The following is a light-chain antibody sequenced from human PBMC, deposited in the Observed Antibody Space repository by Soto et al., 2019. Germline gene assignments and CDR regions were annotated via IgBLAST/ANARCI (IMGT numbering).Light chain of an antibody. J-gene: IGKJ1*01. CDR2: AAF. CDR1: QSISSY. V-gene: IGKV1-39*01. CDR3: HQRYILSFT. Sequence: DIQMTQTPCSLSASVKDRVTITCRANQSISSYLNWYQHKPGKAPKLLIYAAFSLQSGVPSRFSGSGSGTDFTLTISSLQPEYFSNYYGHQRYILSFTIGQATEV.